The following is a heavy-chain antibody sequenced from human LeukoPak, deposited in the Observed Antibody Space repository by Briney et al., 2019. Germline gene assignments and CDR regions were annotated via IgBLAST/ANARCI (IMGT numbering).Heavy chain of an antibody. CDR3: ARLDRRGGYRSGGSCYPDY. D-gene: IGHD2-15*01. Sequence: GESLKISCKGSGYTFTNYWIGWVRQMPGKGLEWMGIIYPGDSYTTYSPSFPGQVTISADRSITTAYLHWNTLKASDTAIYYCARLDRRGGYRSGGSCYPDYWGQGTQVTVSS. J-gene: IGHJ4*02. CDR2: IYPGDSYT. CDR1: GYTFTNYW. V-gene: IGHV5-51*01.